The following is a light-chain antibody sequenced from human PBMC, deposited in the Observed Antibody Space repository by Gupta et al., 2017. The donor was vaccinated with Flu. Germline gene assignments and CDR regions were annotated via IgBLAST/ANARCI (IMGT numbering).Light chain of an antibody. Sequence: ITISCTGTSSDVGGYNYVSWYQQHPGKAPKLMIYEVSKRPSGVSSRFSGSKSGNTASLTISGLQAEDEADYYCSSYTSSSTRVFGGGTKLTVL. CDR2: EVS. CDR1: SSDVGGYNY. J-gene: IGLJ3*02. V-gene: IGLV2-14*01. CDR3: SSYTSSSTRV.